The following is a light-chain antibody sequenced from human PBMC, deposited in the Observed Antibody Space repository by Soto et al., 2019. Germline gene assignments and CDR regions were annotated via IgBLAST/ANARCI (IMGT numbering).Light chain of an antibody. CDR3: QWYGSSPRT. V-gene: IGKV3-20*01. Sequence: EIVLTQSPGTLSLSPGERATLSCRASQSVSSSYLAWFQQKPGQAPRVLLYGTSSRATGIPDRFSGSGSGTDFTLTISRLEPEDFAVYYCQWYGSSPRTFGQGTKVEIK. J-gene: IGKJ1*01. CDR2: GTS. CDR1: QSVSSSY.